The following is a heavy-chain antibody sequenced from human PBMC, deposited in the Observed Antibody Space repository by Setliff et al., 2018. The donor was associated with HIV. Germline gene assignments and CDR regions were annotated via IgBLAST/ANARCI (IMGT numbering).Heavy chain of an antibody. D-gene: IGHD3-3*01. V-gene: IGHV4-38-2*01. CDR3: ARVSAHYFGVIFIPVYFDY. CDR2: IYLSEST. CDR1: GYSISSGYY. J-gene: IGHJ4*02. Sequence: SETLSLTCAVSGYSISSGYYWGWVRQPPGKGLEWIGSIYLSESTYYNPSLKSRVTISVDTSKNQFSLKLSSVTAADTAVYYCARVSAHYFGVIFIPVYFDYWGQGTLVTVS.